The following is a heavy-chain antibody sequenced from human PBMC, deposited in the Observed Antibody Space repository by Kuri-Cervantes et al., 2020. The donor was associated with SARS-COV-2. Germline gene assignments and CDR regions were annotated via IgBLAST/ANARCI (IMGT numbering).Heavy chain of an antibody. D-gene: IGHD3-3*01. Sequence: SLKISCAASGFTFDDYAMHWVRQAPGKGLEWVSGISWNSGSTIYYADSVKGRFTISRDNAKNSLYLQMNSLRAEDTAVYYCASLDFWSGYYPDYWGQGTLVTVSS. CDR2: ISWNSGSTI. CDR1: GFTFDDYA. J-gene: IGHJ4*02. V-gene: IGHV3-9*01. CDR3: ASLDFWSGYYPDY.